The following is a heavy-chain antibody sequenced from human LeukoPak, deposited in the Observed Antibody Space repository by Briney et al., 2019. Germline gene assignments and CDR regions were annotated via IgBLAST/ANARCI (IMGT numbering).Heavy chain of an antibody. Sequence: GESLKISCKGSGYSFTSYWIAWVRQMPGKGLEWMGITYPGGSDTRYSPSFQGQVTISADKSISTAYLQWSSLKASDTAMYYCARADSSSPDAFDIWGQGTMVTVSS. V-gene: IGHV5-51*01. D-gene: IGHD6-6*01. CDR1: GYSFTSYW. J-gene: IGHJ3*02. CDR2: TYPGGSDT. CDR3: ARADSSSPDAFDI.